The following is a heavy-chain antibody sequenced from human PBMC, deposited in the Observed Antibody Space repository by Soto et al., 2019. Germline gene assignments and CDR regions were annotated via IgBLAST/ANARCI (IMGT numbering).Heavy chain of an antibody. J-gene: IGHJ6*02. CDR1: GFTISNYG. V-gene: IGHV3-30-3*01. D-gene: IGHD2-2*01. CDR3: ATTRVGPCSSSICFSGIFDGMDF. Sequence: GGSLRLSCAASGFTISNYGMHWVRQAPGKGLEWVAVISYDGTITYYADSVKGRFTISRDNSKNTLYLQMNSLRTEDTAVYYCATTRVGPCSSSICFSGIFDGMDFWGQGTTVTVSS. CDR2: ISYDGTIT.